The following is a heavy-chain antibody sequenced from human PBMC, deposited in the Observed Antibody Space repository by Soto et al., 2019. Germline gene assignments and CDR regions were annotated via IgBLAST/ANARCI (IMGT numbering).Heavy chain of an antibody. D-gene: IGHD1-1*01. Sequence: SETLSLTCSVSGGSISHNYWIWIRQPAGKGLEWIGRIYASGSTNYNPSLKSRVTMSVDTSKNQVSLKVTSVTTADTAVYYCARSLPGTTGNGLDVWGQGTTVTVSS. CDR3: ARSLPGTTGNGLDV. CDR2: IYASGST. J-gene: IGHJ6*02. CDR1: GGSISHNY. V-gene: IGHV4-4*07.